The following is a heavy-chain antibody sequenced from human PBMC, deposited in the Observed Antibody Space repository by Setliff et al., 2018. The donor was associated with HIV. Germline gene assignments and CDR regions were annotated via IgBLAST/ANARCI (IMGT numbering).Heavy chain of an antibody. V-gene: IGHV4-4*09. CDR3: ARLSGDYYYFDY. Sequence: SETLSLTCTVSGGSISGHYWSWIRQPPGRGLEWIGYIYSSGSTNFNPSLKSRVTISLDTSKNQFSLKLTSVTAADTAVYYCARLSGDYYYFDYWGQGTLVTVSS. CDR2: IYSSGST. CDR1: GGSISGHY. J-gene: IGHJ4*02. D-gene: IGHD2-21*02.